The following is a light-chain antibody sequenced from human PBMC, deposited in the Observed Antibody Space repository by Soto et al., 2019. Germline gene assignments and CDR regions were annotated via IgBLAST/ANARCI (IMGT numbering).Light chain of an antibody. CDR2: DTS. CDR3: QQYGSLLT. Sequence: DIVLTHSLATLSLSPGERATLSCRASQSVSSYYLAGYQQKPGQAPRLLIYDTSNRATGIPDRFSGSGSGTDFTLTISRLEPEDFAVYYCQQYGSLLTFGGGTKVDIK. V-gene: IGKV3-20*01. J-gene: IGKJ4*01. CDR1: QSVSSYY.